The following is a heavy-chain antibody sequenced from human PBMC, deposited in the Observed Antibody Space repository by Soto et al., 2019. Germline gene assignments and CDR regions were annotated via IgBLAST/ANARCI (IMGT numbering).Heavy chain of an antibody. CDR3: ARAPPDYDFWSGYSATYGRDA. V-gene: IGHV3-53*01. CDR2: IYSGGST. Sequence: GGSLRLSCAASGFTVSSNYMSWVRQAPGKGVEWVSVIYSGGSTYYADSVKGRFTISRDNSKNTLYLQMNSLRAEDTAVYYCARAPPDYDFWSGYSATYGRDAWGQGTTVTVSS. CDR1: GFTVSSNY. D-gene: IGHD3-3*01. J-gene: IGHJ6*02.